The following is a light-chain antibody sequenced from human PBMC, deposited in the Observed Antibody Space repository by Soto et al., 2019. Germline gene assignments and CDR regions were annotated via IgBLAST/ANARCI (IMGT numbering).Light chain of an antibody. Sequence: QSALAQPASVSGSPGQSITISCTGSTSDIGSAKYVSWYQQHPGKAPKVMIYEVNNRPSGVSNRFSGSKSGNTASLTIYGLQXXXXXDYYCSSHSSSSTDYVFGTGTKVT. V-gene: IGLV2-14*01. J-gene: IGLJ1*01. CDR3: SSHSSSSTDYV. CDR1: TSDIGSAKY. CDR2: EVN.